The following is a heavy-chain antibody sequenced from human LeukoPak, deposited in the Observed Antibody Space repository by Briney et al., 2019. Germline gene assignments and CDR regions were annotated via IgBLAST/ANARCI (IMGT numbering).Heavy chain of an antibody. CDR1: GLTFTNFA. V-gene: IGHV3-23*01. CDR2: ISTSGANT. CDR3: AKKSTGYFPFDC. J-gene: IGHJ4*02. D-gene: IGHD3-9*01. Sequence: PGGSLRLSCAASGLTFTNFAMSWVRLAPGKGLEWVSSISTSGANTFYADSVRGRLTISRDNSRDTLHLQLNSLRAEDTAIYYCAKKSTGYFPFDCWGQGTLVTVSS.